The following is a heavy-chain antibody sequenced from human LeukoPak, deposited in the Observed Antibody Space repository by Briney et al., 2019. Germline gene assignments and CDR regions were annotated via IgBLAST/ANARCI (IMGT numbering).Heavy chain of an antibody. J-gene: IGHJ4*02. Sequence: GGSLRLSCAASGFTFSSYEMNWVRQAPGKGLEWVSYISSSGSTIYYADSVKGRFTISRDNAKNSLYLQMNSLGAEDTAVYYCAGRLRRNYFDYWGQGTLVTVSS. CDR3: AGRLRRNYFDY. D-gene: IGHD4-17*01. CDR2: ISSSGSTI. V-gene: IGHV3-48*03. CDR1: GFTFSSYE.